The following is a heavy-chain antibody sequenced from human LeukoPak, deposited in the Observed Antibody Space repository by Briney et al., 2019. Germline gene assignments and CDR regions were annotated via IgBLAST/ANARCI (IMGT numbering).Heavy chain of an antibody. Sequence: ASVKVSCKVSGYTLTELSMHWVRQAPGKGLEWMGGFDPEDGETIYAQKFQGRVTMTEDTSTDTAYMELSSLRSEDTAVYYCATATLGRQGHNWFDPWGQGTLVTVSS. CDR2: FDPEDGET. J-gene: IGHJ5*02. V-gene: IGHV1-24*01. D-gene: IGHD3-16*01. CDR3: ATATLGRQGHNWFDP. CDR1: GYTLTELS.